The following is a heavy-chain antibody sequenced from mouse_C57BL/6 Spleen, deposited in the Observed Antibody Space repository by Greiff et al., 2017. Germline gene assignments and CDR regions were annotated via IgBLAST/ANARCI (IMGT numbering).Heavy chain of an antibody. V-gene: IGHV1-69*01. CDR2: IDPSDSYT. CDR1: GYTFTSYW. D-gene: IGHD1-1*01. Sequence: QVQLQQPGAELVMPGASVKLSCKASGYTFTSYWMHWVKQRPGQGLEWIGEIDPSDSYTNYNQKFKGKSTLTVDKSSSTAYMQLSSLTSEDSAVYYCARYTVDPYCDYWGQGTTLTVSS. CDR3: ARYTVDPYCDY. J-gene: IGHJ2*01.